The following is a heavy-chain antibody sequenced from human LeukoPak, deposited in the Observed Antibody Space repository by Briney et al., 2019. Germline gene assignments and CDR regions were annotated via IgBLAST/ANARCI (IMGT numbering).Heavy chain of an antibody. V-gene: IGHV4-39*07. CDR3: ARASSGWYYFDY. D-gene: IGHD6-19*01. Sequence: SETLSLTCTVSGGSISSSSYYWGWIRQPPGKGLEWIGSIYYSGSTYYNPSLKSRVTISVDTSKNQFSLKLSSVTAADTAVYYCARASSGWYYFDYWGQGTLVTVSS. CDR1: GGSISSSSYY. CDR2: IYYSGST. J-gene: IGHJ4*02.